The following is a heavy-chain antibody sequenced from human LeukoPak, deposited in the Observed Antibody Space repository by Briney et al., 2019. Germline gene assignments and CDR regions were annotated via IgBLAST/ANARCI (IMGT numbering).Heavy chain of an antibody. Sequence: GESLKISCKGSGYSFTSYWIGWVRQMPGKGLEWMGIIYPGDSDTRYSPSFQGQVTISADKSISTAYLQWSSLKASDTAMYYCARHRTLLGALELELREADYYYYMDVWGKGTTVTVSS. CDR3: ARHRTLLGALELELREADYYYYMDV. J-gene: IGHJ6*03. D-gene: IGHD1-7*01. CDR2: IYPGDSDT. V-gene: IGHV5-51*01. CDR1: GYSFTSYW.